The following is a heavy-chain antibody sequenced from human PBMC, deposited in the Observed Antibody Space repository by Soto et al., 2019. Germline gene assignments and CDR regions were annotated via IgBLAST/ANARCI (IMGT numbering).Heavy chain of an antibody. Sequence: PSETLSLTCTVSGGSISSGGYSWSWIRQPPGKGLEWIGYMYHSGSTYYNPSLKSRVTISIDRSKNQFSLKLSSVTAADTAVYYCARSSIEPRVFMYPFDSWGQGTLVTVS. CDR1: GGSISSGGYS. CDR3: ARSSIEPRVFMYPFDS. D-gene: IGHD6-6*01. V-gene: IGHV4-30-2*01. CDR2: MYHSGST. J-gene: IGHJ4*02.